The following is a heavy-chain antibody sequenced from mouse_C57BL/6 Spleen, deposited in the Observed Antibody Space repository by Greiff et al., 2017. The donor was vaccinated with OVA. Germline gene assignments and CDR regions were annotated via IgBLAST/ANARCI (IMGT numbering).Heavy chain of an antibody. CDR1: GYSFTSYW. Sequence: VQLQQPGAELVRPGTSVKLSCKASGYSFTSYWMHWVKQRPGQGLEWIGVIDPSDSYTNYNQKFKGKATLTVDTSSSTAYMQLSSLTSEDSAVYYCARGDFDDWGQGTTLTVSS. J-gene: IGHJ2*01. CDR3: ARGDFDD. CDR2: IDPSDSYT. V-gene: IGHV1-59*01.